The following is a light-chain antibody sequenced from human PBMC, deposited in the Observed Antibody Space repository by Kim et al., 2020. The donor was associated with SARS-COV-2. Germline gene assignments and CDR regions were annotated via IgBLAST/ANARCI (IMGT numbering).Light chain of an antibody. CDR2: AAS. CDR1: QTIRTY. CDR3: QQMYNTPIT. J-gene: IGKJ4*01. Sequence: DIQMTQSPSSLSASVGGRVTITCRASQTIRTYLNWYQQKPGKAPKLLIFAASSLQSGVPSRFSGSGSGTDFTLTISSLQPEDFATYDGQQMYNTPITFGAGTKVEIK. V-gene: IGKV1-39*01.